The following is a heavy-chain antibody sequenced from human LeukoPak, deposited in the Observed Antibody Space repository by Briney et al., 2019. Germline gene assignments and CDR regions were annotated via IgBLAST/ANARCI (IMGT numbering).Heavy chain of an antibody. CDR3: ARRDSYSSGYYYFDY. V-gene: IGHV4-59*08. CDR2: IYYSGST. J-gene: IGHJ4*02. Sequence: SETLSLTCTVSGGSISSYYWSWIRQPPGKGLEWIGYIYYSGSTNYHPSLKSRVTISVDTSKNPFSLKLSSVTAADTAVYYCARRDSYSSGYYYFDYWGQGTLVTVSS. D-gene: IGHD3-22*01. CDR1: GGSISSYY.